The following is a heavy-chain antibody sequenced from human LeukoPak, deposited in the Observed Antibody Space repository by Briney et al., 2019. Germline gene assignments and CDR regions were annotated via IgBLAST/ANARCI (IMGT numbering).Heavy chain of an antibody. D-gene: IGHD5-18*01. Sequence: SETLSLTCTVSGGSINSGDYYWSWIRQPPGKGLEWIGYIYYSGSTYYNPSLKGRVTISVDTSKNQFSLKLSSVTAADTAVYYCARFSDYTAMVTGDYWGQGTLVTVSS. V-gene: IGHV4-30-4*01. J-gene: IGHJ4*02. CDR2: IYYSGST. CDR1: GGSINSGDYY. CDR3: ARFSDYTAMVTGDY.